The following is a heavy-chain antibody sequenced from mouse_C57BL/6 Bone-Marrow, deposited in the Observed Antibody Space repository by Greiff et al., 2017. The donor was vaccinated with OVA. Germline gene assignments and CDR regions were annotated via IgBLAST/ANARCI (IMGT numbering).Heavy chain of an antibody. Sequence: QVQLQQSGAELVKPGASVKLSCTASGFNIKDYYMHWVKQRTEQGLEWIGEIYPRSGNTYYNEKFKGKATLTADKSSSTAYMELRSLTSEDSAVYFCARWTTDSNYCYYAMDYWGQGTSVTVSS. CDR1: GFNIKDYY. J-gene: IGHJ4*01. CDR3: ARWTTDSNYCYYAMDY. D-gene: IGHD2-5*01. CDR2: IYPRSGNT. V-gene: IGHV1-81*01.